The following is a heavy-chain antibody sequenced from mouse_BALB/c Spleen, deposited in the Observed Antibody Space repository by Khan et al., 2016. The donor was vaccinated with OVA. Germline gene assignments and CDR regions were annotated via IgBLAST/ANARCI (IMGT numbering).Heavy chain of an antibody. Sequence: VQLQESGPELVKPGGSVKMSCKASGYTFTDYVINWVKQRNGQGLEWIGEIYPGSGTTYYNEKFKGKATLSADKSSNTAYIQLSSLTSEDSAVYFCAKNYASWFAYWGQGTLVTVSA. CDR3: AKNYASWFAY. V-gene: IGHV1-77*01. CDR2: IYPGSGTT. J-gene: IGHJ3*01. CDR1: GYTFTDYV.